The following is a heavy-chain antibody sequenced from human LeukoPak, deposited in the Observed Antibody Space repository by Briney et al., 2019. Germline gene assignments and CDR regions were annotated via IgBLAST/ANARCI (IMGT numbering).Heavy chain of an antibody. J-gene: IGHJ4*02. V-gene: IGHV3-23*01. CDR1: GFTFSTYG. D-gene: IGHD1-26*01. CDR3: AKDVASGTYYDY. CDR2: IGESGSYT. Sequence: GGSLRLSCAASGFTFSTYGMLWVRQAPGRGLEWVSSIGESGSYTYYADSVKGRFTVSRDNSESTLYLQMSSLRAEDTALYYCAKDVASGTYYDYWGQGTLVTVSS.